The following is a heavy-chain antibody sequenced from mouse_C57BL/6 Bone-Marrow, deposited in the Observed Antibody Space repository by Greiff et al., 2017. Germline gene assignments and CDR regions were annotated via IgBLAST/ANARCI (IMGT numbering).Heavy chain of an antibody. CDR1: GFTFSDYG. V-gene: IGHV5-15*01. D-gene: IGHD2-5*01. CDR2: ISNLAYSI. J-gene: IGHJ4*01. CDR3: ARHGSNYDYYAMDY. Sequence: EVKLMESGGGLVQPGGSLKLSCAASGFTFSDYGMAWVRQAPRQGPEWVAFISNLAYSIYYADTVTGRFTISRENAKNTLYLEMSSLRSEDTAMYYCARHGSNYDYYAMDYWGQGTSVTVSS.